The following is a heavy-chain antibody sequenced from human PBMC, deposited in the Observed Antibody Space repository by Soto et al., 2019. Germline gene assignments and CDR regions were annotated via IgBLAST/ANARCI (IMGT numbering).Heavy chain of an antibody. V-gene: IGHV3-23*01. CDR2: IRASAGTT. CDR1: GFTFSSYA. J-gene: IGHJ4*02. Sequence: PGGSLRLSCAASGFTFSSYAMTWVRQAPGKGLEWVSTIRASAGTTFYADSVKGRFTISRDNSKNTVYLQMNSLKAEDRALYFCAKGGYTTYYECWGQGT. CDR3: AKGGYTTYYEC. D-gene: IGHD5-18*01.